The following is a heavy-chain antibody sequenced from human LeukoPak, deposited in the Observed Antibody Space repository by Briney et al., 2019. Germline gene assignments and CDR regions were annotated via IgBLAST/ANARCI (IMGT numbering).Heavy chain of an antibody. J-gene: IGHJ6*03. V-gene: IGHV4-34*01. CDR3: ARGYFGRSVWSLGHYYYYMDV. D-gene: IGHD6-19*01. CDR1: GGSISSYY. CDR2: INHSGST. Sequence: SETLSLTCTVSGGSISSYYWSWIRQPPGKGLEWIGEINHSGSTNYNPSLKSRVTISVDTSKNQFSLKLSSVTAADTAVYYCARGYFGRSVWSLGHYYYYMDVWGKGTTVTVSS.